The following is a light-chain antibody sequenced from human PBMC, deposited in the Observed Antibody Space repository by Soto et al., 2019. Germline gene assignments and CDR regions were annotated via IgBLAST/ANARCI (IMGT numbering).Light chain of an antibody. CDR2: AAS. V-gene: IGKV3-20*01. Sequence: EIGLTQSPGTLSLSPGEGSSLSCRASETIKKNYLAWYQQQHGQAPRLLIYAASRRDTGIPDRFSGGGSGTDFTLTISRLEPEDIEVFYCQQYAESPITFGQGTRLEIK. CDR1: ETIKKNY. CDR3: QQYAESPIT. J-gene: IGKJ5*01.